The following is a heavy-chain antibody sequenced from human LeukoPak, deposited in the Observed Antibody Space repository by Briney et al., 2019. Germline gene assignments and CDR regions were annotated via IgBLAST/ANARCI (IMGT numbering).Heavy chain of an antibody. CDR3: ARDAMVTSDFDY. CDR2: IYYSGST. CDR1: GGSISSSSYY. J-gene: IGHJ4*02. D-gene: IGHD5-18*01. V-gene: IGHV4-39*02. Sequence: PSETLSLTCTVSGGSISSSSYYWGWIRQPPGKGLEWIGSIYYSGSTYYNPSLKSRVTISVDTSKNQFSLKLSSVTAADTAVYYCARDAMVTSDFDYWDQGTLVTVSS.